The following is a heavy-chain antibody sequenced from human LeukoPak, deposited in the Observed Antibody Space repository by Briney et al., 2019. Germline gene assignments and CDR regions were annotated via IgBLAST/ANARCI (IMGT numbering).Heavy chain of an antibody. V-gene: IGHV3-30-3*01. CDR2: ISYDGSNK. CDR1: GFTFSSYA. J-gene: IGHJ6*02. CDR3: ARDRTSSWYTHGMDV. Sequence: PGRSLRLSCAASGFTFSSYAMHWVRQAPGKGLEWVAVISYDGSNKYYADSVKGRFTISRDNAKNSLYLQMNSLRAEDTAVYYCARDRTSSWYTHGMDVWGQGTTVTVSS. D-gene: IGHD6-13*01.